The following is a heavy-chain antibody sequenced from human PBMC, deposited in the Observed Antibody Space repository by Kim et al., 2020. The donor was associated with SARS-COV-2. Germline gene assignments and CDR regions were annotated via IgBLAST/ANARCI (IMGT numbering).Heavy chain of an antibody. J-gene: IGHJ4*02. CDR3: AKSSSSSWYLNY. Sequence: GGSLRLSCAASGFTFSSYAMSWVRQAPGKGLEWVSVIYSGGSSTYYADSVKGRFTISRDNSKNTLYLQMNSLRAEDTAVYYCAKSSSSSWYLNYWGQGTLVTVSS. V-gene: IGHV3-23*03. D-gene: IGHD6-13*01. CDR1: GFTFSSYA. CDR2: IYSGGSST.